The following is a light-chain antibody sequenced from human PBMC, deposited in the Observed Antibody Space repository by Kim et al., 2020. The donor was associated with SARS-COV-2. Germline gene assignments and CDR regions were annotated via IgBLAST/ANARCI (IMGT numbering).Light chain of an antibody. J-gene: IGKJ4*01. CDR3: QEGSSWPLT. V-gene: IGKV3-11*01. Sequence: EIVLTQSPATLSLSPGERATLSCRASQSVSKYLAWYQQKPGQAPRLRIYDASNTATGIPARFSGSESGTDFTLAISSLEPEDFAVYYFQEGSSWPLTFGGGTQVEIK. CDR1: QSVSKY. CDR2: DAS.